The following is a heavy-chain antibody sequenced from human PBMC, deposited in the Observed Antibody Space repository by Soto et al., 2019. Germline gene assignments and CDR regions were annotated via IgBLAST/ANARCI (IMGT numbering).Heavy chain of an antibody. CDR1: GFTFSDYY. Sequence: PGGSMRLSCSASGFTFSDYYMSWIRQAPGKGLEWVSYISSSSGYTNYADSVKGRFTISRDNAKNSLYLQMNSLRAEDTAVYYCAKEYGRRDSWGQGTRVTVSS. V-gene: IGHV3-11*06. CDR2: ISSSSGYT. CDR3: AKEYGRRDS. J-gene: IGHJ4*02. D-gene: IGHD4-17*01.